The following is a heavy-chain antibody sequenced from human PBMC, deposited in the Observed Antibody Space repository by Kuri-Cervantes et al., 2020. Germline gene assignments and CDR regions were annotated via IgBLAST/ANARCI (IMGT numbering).Heavy chain of an antibody. CDR2: IIPMFGTT. CDR3: AMYSSSWYDAFDI. V-gene: IGHV1-69*05. CDR1: GYIFTNYY. Sequence: SVKVSCKTSGYIFTNYYIHWVRQAPGQGLEWMGGIIPMFGTTNKAQKFQGRVTITTDESTSTAYMELSSLRSEDTAVYYCAMYSSSWYDAFDIWGQGTMVTVSS. D-gene: IGHD6-13*01. J-gene: IGHJ3*02.